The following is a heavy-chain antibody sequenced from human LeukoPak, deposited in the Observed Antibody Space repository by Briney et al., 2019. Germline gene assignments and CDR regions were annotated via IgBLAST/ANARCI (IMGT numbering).Heavy chain of an antibody. CDR1: GDSISSYY. D-gene: IGHD2-8*01. V-gene: IGHV4-4*07. CDR3: VREGTYCTHGVCYEY. Sequence: PSETLSLTCTVSGDSISSYYWSWIRQPAGKGLQWIGRIYTSGTTNYNPSLKSRLTMSIDTSKNQFSLRLSSVTAADTAVYCCVREGTYCTHGVCYEYWGQGTLVTVSS. CDR2: IYTSGTT. J-gene: IGHJ4*02.